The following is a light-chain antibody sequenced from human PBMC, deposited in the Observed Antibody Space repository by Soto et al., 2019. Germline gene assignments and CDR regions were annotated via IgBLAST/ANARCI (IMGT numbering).Light chain of an antibody. CDR3: QQYGGSPLT. CDR2: GAS. CDR1: QSISSSY. J-gene: IGKJ4*01. Sequence: EIVLTQSPGTLSLSPWERATLSCRASQSISSSYLAWYQQKPGQAPRLIIYGASIRATGIPDRFSGSASGTDFTLTISRLDPEDFAVYYCQQYGGSPLTFGGGTKVEIK. V-gene: IGKV3-20*01.